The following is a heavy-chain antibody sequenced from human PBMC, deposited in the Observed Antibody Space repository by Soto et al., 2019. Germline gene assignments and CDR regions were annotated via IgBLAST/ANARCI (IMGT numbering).Heavy chain of an antibody. CDR2: VSPPFRTS. D-gene: IGHD3-10*01. CDR3: ARVLYYGSGSYSPYGMDV. V-gene: IGHV1-69*01. CDR1: GVSFNNNG. Sequence: QVQLVQSGAEVKKPGSSVKVSCKTSGVSFNNNGIGWVRQAPGHGLEWMGGVSPPFRTSNYARKFQGRISITADASTGTVNMELSSLTSEDTAQYYCARVLYYGSGSYSPYGMDVWGQGTTVTVPS. J-gene: IGHJ6*02.